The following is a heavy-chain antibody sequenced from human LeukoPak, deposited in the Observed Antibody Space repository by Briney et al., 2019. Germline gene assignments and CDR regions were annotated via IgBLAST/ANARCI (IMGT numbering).Heavy chain of an antibody. V-gene: IGHV4-39*01. J-gene: IGHJ3*02. D-gene: IGHD1-1*01. CDR3: ARTESSGTTAFDI. CDR2: IYYSGST. Sequence: SETLSLTCTVSGGSISSSSYYWGWIRQPPGNGLEWIGSIYYSGSTYYNPPLKSRVTISVDTSKNQFSLKLSSVTAADTAVYYCARTESSGTTAFDIWGQGTMVTVSS. CDR1: GGSISSSSYY.